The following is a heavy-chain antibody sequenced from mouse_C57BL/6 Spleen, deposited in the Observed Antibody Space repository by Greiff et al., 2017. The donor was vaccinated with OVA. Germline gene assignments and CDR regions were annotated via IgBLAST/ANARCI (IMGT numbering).Heavy chain of an antibody. D-gene: IGHD1-1*01. CDR1: GFSFTSYA. V-gene: IGHV2-9-1*01. Sequence: QVQLQESGPGLVAPSQSLTITCTASGFSFTSYAISWVRQPPGKGLEWLGVIWTGGGTNSNSALKSRLSLSKDNSKMQVFVKMNSLQTDDTARYYCARSPSITTVVADAMDYWGQGTSVTVSA. CDR2: IWTGGGT. J-gene: IGHJ4*01. CDR3: ARSPSITTVVADAMDY.